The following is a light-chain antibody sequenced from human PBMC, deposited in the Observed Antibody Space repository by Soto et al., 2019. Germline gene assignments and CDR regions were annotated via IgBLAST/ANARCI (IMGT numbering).Light chain of an antibody. CDR3: QQYNNWPPLT. CDR1: QSVSSN. V-gene: IGKV3-15*01. Sequence: EIVMTQSPATLSVSPGERATLSCRASQSVSSNLAWYQQKPGQAPRLLIYAASTRATGIPARFSGSGSGTEFTITISSLQSEDFAVYYCQQYNNWPPLTFGGGTKMEIK. J-gene: IGKJ4*01. CDR2: AAS.